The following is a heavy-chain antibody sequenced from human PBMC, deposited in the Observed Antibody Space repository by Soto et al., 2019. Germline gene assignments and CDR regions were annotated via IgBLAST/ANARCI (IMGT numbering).Heavy chain of an antibody. CDR3: AKRSVGVGVKYYLVY. J-gene: IGHJ4*02. V-gene: IGHV3-23*01. Sequence: LRLSSVATEFSLSHYAMTGVRQAPGKGLEWVSVISGSGSSTYYAVSVTGRFTISRDNSKITLYLQMNSLRAEDTSVYYCAKRSVGVGVKYYLVYWGQGTLVTVSS. CDR2: ISGSGSST. CDR1: EFSLSHYA. D-gene: IGHD3-3*01.